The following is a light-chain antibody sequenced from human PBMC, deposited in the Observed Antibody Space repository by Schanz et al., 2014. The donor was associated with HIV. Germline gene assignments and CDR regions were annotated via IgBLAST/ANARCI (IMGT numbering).Light chain of an antibody. J-gene: IGKJ1*01. CDR1: QGISTY. CDR3: LQHNSYPRT. CDR2: AAS. Sequence: DIQLTQSPSFLSASVGDRVTISCRASQGISTYLAWYQQKPGKPPKPLIYAASSLQSGVPSRFSGSGSGTEFTLTISSLQPEDFATYYCLQHNSYPRTFGQGTKVEIK. V-gene: IGKV1-9*01.